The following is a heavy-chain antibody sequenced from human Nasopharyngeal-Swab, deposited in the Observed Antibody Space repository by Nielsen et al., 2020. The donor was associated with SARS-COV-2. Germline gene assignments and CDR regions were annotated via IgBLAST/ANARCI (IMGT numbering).Heavy chain of an antibody. D-gene: IGHD2-21*02. J-gene: IGHJ4*02. V-gene: IGHV3-72*01. CDR2: IRNKDKRYTT. CDR1: GFGFSAHY. Sequence: SLKISCAASGFGFSAHYMDWVRQAPGMGLEWVGRIRNKDKRYTTEYAASVKGRFTISRDDSKNSLYLQMNSLKTEDAAVYYCVRVGPYCGDDCYSRFFDYWGQGTLVTVSS. CDR3: VRVGPYCGDDCYSRFFDY.